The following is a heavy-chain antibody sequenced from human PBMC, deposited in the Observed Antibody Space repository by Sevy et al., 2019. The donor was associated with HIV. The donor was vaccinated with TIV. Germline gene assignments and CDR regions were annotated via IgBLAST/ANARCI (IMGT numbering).Heavy chain of an antibody. J-gene: IGHJ4*02. CDR2: ISYDGSNK. V-gene: IGHV3-30-3*01. CDR1: GFTFSSYA. Sequence: GGSLRLSCAASGFTFSSYAMHWVRQAPGKGLEWVAVISYDGSNKYYAGSVKGRFTISRDNSKNTLYLQMNSLGAEDTAVYYCARAEGYDILTGYPARWGYFDYWGQGTLVTVSS. D-gene: IGHD3-9*01. CDR3: ARAEGYDILTGYPARWGYFDY.